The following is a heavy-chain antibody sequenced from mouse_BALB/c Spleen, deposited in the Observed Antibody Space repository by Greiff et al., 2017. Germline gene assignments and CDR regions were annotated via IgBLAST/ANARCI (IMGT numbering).Heavy chain of an antibody. Sequence: EVHLVESGGGLVQPGGSLRLSCATSGFTFTDYYMSWVRQPPGKALEWLGFIRNKANGYTTEYSASVKGRFTISRDNSQSILYLQMNTLRAEDSATYYCARALITTATYYAMDYWGQGTSVTVSS. V-gene: IGHV7-3*02. CDR2: IRNKANGYTT. D-gene: IGHD1-2*01. J-gene: IGHJ4*01. CDR1: GFTFTDYY. CDR3: ARALITTATYYAMDY.